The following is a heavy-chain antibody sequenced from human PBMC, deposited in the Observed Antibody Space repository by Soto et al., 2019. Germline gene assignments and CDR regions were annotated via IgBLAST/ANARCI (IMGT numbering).Heavy chain of an antibody. CDR2: INSDGSST. CDR1: GFTFSSYW. CDR3: ARVVVVAATNTTYCYYYGMDV. V-gene: IGHV3-74*01. Sequence: GGSLRLSCAASGFTFSSYWMHWVRQAPGKGLVWVSRINSDGSSTSYADSVKGRFTISRDNAKNTLYLQMNSLRAEDTAVYYCARVVVVAATNTTYCYYYGMDVWGQGTTVTVSS. J-gene: IGHJ6*02. D-gene: IGHD2-15*01.